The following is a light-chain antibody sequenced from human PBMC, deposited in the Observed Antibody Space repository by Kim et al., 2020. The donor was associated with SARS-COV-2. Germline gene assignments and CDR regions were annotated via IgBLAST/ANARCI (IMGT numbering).Light chain of an antibody. V-gene: IGKV1-5*03. CDR3: QQYNSYPWT. Sequence: EPVGARFTITRRARQSISSWLAWYQQKPGNAPKLLLYKASSLESGVPSRFSGSGSGTEFTLPISSLQPDDFASYYCQQYNSYPWTFGQGTKVDIK. CDR2: KAS. J-gene: IGKJ1*01. CDR1: QSISSW.